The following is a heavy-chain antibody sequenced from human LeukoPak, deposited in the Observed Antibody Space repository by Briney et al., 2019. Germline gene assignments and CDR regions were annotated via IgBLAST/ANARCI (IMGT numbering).Heavy chain of an antibody. CDR1: GYTFTSYD. D-gene: IGHD2-15*01. Sequence: VASVKVSCKASGYTFTSYDINWVRQATGQGLEWMGWMNPNSGNTGYAQKFQGRVTMTTDTSTSTAYMELRSLRSDDTAVYYCARDCSGGSCYAFDYWGQGTLVTVSS. CDR2: MNPNSGNT. CDR3: ARDCSGGSCYAFDY. J-gene: IGHJ4*02. V-gene: IGHV1-8*02.